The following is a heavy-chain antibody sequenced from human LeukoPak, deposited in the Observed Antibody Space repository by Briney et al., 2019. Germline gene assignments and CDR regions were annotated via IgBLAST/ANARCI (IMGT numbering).Heavy chain of an antibody. CDR3: ARDRSYPSYYFDS. Sequence: GASVKVSCKASGYTFTGYYMHWVRQAPGQGLEWMGWINPNSGGTNYAQKFQGRVTMTRGTSISTAYMELSRLRSDDTAVYYCARDRSYPSYYFDSWGQGTLVTVSS. V-gene: IGHV1-2*02. J-gene: IGHJ4*02. D-gene: IGHD3-16*02. CDR2: INPNSGGT. CDR1: GYTFTGYY.